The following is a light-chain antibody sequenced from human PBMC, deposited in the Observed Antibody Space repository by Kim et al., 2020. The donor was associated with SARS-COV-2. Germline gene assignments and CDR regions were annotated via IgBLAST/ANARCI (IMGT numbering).Light chain of an antibody. CDR3: QVWDSATSHFV. J-gene: IGLJ1*01. Sequence: SYELTQPPSVSVAPGETARITCGGADIGYKSVHWYHQKPGQAPVLVIYSDGDRLPGIPERFSDSNSGNIATLTISRVEAGDEADYYCQVWDSATSHFVFGTGTKVNVL. CDR2: SDG. CDR1: DIGYKS. V-gene: IGLV3-21*01.